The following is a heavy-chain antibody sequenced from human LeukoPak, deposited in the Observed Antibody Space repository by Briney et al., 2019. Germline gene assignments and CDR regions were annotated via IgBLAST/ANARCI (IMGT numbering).Heavy chain of an antibody. D-gene: IGHD1-7*01. CDR2: IIPILGIA. CDR1: GGTFSSYA. J-gene: IGHJ3*02. V-gene: IGHV1-69*04. Sequence: SVKVSCKAFGGTFSSYAISWVRQAPGQGLEWMGRIIPILGIANYAQKFQGRVTITADKSTSTAYMELSSLRSEDTAVYYCARARTTAAGSAFDIWGQGTMVTVSS. CDR3: ARARTTAAGSAFDI.